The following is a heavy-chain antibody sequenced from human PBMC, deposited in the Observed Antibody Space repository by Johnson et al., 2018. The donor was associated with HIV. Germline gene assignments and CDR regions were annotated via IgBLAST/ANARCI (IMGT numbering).Heavy chain of an antibody. J-gene: IGHJ3*02. V-gene: IGHV3-15*01. CDR2: IKSTTDGGTT. CDR1: GFTFSNAW. CDR3: TTATPVGRGAFDI. D-gene: IGHD1-26*01. Sequence: EQLVESGGGLVKPGGSLRLSCAASGFTFSNAWMSWVRQAPGKGLEWVGRIKSTTDGGTTDYAAPVKGRFTISRDDSKNTLYLQMTSPKTEDTAVYYCTTATPVGRGAFDIWGQGTMVTVSS.